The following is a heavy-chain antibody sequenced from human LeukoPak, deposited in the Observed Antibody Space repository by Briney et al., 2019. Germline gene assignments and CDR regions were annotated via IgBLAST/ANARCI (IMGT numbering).Heavy chain of an antibody. J-gene: IGHJ4*02. D-gene: IGHD5-12*01. V-gene: IGHV3-21*01. Sequence: PGGSLRLSCAASGFTFSTYSMNWVRQAPGKGLEWVSSISSSSSSIYYADSVKGRFTISRDNAKNSLFLQMNSLRAEDTAVYYCARAIPPWISLFDYWGQGTLVTVSS. CDR3: ARAIPPWISLFDY. CDR1: GFTFSTYS. CDR2: ISSSSSSI.